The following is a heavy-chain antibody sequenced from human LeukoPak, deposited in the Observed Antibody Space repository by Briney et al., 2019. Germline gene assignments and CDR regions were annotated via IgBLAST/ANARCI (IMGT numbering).Heavy chain of an antibody. V-gene: IGHV4-61*02. Sequence: SETLFLTCTVSGGSISSGSYYWSWIRQPAGKGLEWIGRIYTSGSTNYNPSLKSRVTISVDTSKNQFSLKLSSVTAADTAVYYCAGEDTAMVLFDYWGQGTLVTVSS. CDR1: GGSISSGSYY. CDR3: AGEDTAMVLFDY. D-gene: IGHD5-18*01. CDR2: IYTSGST. J-gene: IGHJ4*02.